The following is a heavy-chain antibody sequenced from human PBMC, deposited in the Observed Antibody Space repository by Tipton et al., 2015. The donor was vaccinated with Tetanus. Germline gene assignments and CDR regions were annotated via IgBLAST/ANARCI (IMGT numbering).Heavy chain of an antibody. V-gene: IGHV3-21*06. CDR3: ASGRLTFDF. CDR1: GFTFSSHA. Sequence: QVQSGGGLVKPGGSLRLACEVSGFTFSSHAMNWIRQAPGKGLEWVASISSTSSYIHYADSVRGRFTISGDNTQNSVYLQLTSLRGDDTALYYCASGRLTFDFWGLGALVTVS. J-gene: IGHJ4*02. CDR2: ISSTSSYI. D-gene: IGHD1-26*01.